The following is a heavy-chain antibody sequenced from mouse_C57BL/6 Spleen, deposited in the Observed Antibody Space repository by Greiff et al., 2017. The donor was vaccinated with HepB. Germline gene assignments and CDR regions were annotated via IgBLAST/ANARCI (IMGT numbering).Heavy chain of an antibody. CDR2: IDPSDSYT. V-gene: IGHV1-50*01. CDR3: ARSGYGSSSYYCDY. CDR1: GYTFTSYW. D-gene: IGHD1-1*01. J-gene: IGHJ2*01. Sequence: QVQLQQPGAELVKPGASVKLSCKASGYTFTSYWMQWVKQRPGQGLEWIGEIDPSDSYTNYNQKFKGKATLTVDTSSSTAYMQLSSLTSEDSAVYYCARSGYGSSSYYCDYWGQGTTLTVAS.